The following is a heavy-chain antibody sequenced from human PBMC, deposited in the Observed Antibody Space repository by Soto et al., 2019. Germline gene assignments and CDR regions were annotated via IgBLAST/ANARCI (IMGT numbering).Heavy chain of an antibody. Sequence: QVQLVQSGAEVKKPGASVKVSCKASGYTFTSYGISWVRQAPGQGLEWMGWISAYNGNANYAQKHQGTVTMTTDTPTSTAYMELRSMRADDTAVYYCARDSDSGLWFGYYGMDVWGQGTTVTVSS. D-gene: IGHD3-10*01. J-gene: IGHJ6*02. CDR3: ARDSDSGLWFGYYGMDV. CDR1: GYTFTSYG. V-gene: IGHV1-18*01. CDR2: ISAYNGNA.